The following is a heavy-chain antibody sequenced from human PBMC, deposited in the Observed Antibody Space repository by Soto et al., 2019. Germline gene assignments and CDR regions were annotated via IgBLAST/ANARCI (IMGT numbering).Heavy chain of an antibody. V-gene: IGHV3-48*03. J-gene: IGHJ3*02. CDR3: ARDLVIVTGEDAFDI. Sequence: GGSLRLSCAASGFTFSSYEMNWVRQAPGKGLEWVSYISSSCSTIYYADSVKGRFTISRDNAKNSLYLQMNSLRAEDTAVYYCARDLVIVTGEDAFDIWGQGTMVTVSS. CDR1: GFTFSSYE. D-gene: IGHD3-16*02. CDR2: ISSSCSTI.